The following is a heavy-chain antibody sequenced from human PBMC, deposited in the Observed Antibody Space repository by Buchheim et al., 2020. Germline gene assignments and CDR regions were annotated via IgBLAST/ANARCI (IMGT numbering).Heavy chain of an antibody. V-gene: IGHV3-23*01. CDR2: ISGSGGST. D-gene: IGHD6-6*01. CDR3: AKDSGIAARPIYYYYYGMDV. J-gene: IGHJ6*02. Sequence: EVQLLESGGGLVQPGGSLRLSCAASGFTFSSYAMSWVRQAPGKGLEWVSAISGSGGSTYYADSVKGRFTIPKDNSKNTLYLQMNSLRAEDTAVYYCAKDSGIAARPIYYYYYGMDVWGQGTT. CDR1: GFTFSSYA.